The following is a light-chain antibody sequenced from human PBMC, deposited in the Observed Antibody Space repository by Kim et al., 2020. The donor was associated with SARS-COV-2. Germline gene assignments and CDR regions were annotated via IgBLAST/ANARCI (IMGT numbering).Light chain of an antibody. Sequence: APPKTTRIISGGNNIGSTRGLWYQRKPGQAPVVVIYYDSDRRSGIPERLSGANTGNTAAPTISRGEAGDEADDYCQEWDGSSDRRVFGGGTQLTVL. CDR3: QEWDGSSDRRV. J-gene: IGLJ3*02. CDR2: YDS. V-gene: IGLV3-21*04. CDR1: NIGSTR.